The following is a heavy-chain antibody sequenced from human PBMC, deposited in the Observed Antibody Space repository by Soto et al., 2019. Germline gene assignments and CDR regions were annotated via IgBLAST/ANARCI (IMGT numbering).Heavy chain of an antibody. D-gene: IGHD6-19*01. CDR3: AKEQSSGFYRVVDY. CDR1: GFTLSCCG. V-gene: IGHV3-30*18. Sequence: QVQVVESGGGVVQPGRSLRLSCAASGFTLSCCGMHWVRQAPGKGLEWVGVITYEGSGIHYGDSVKGRFTISRDSSENTVYLQMNSLRVEDSAVYYCAKEQSSGFYRVVDYWGQGTLVTVSP. CDR2: ITYEGSGI. J-gene: IGHJ4*02.